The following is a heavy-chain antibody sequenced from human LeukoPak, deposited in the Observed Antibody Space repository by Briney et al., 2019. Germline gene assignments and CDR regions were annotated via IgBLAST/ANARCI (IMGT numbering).Heavy chain of an antibody. CDR1: GYSISSGYY. CDR2: IYHSGST. J-gene: IGHJ4*02. V-gene: IGHV4-38-2*02. D-gene: IGHD6-13*01. CDR3: ARDGRAAAGDY. Sequence: SETLSLTCTVSGYSISSGYYWGWIRQPPGKGLEWIGSIYHSGSTYYNPSLKSRVTISVDTSKNQFSLKLSSMTAADTAVYYCARDGRAAAGDYWGQGTLVTVSS.